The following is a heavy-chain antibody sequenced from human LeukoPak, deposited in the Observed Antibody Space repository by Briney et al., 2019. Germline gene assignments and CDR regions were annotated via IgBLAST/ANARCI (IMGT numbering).Heavy chain of an antibody. Sequence: ASVKVSCKASGGTFSSYAISWVRQAPAQGLEWMGRIIPILGIANYAQKFQGRVTITADKSTSTAYMELSSLRSEDTAVYYCATNGNIVATIGDYWYFDLWGRGTLVTVSS. J-gene: IGHJ2*01. CDR2: IIPILGIA. D-gene: IGHD5-12*01. CDR3: ATNGNIVATIGDYWYFDL. V-gene: IGHV1-69*04. CDR1: GGTFSSYA.